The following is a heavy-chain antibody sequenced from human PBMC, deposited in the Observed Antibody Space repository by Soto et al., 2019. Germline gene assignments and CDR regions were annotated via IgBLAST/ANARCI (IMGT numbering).Heavy chain of an antibody. CDR1: GYTFTSYG. Sequence: QVQLVQSGAEVKKPGASVKVSCKASGYTFTSYGISWVRQAPGQGLEWMGWISAYNGNTNYAQKLQGRVTMTTDTSTSTAYMELRSLRSDDTAVYYCARDPGPLWFGELLHNPAKRTKYNWFDPWGQGTLVTVSS. V-gene: IGHV1-18*01. D-gene: IGHD3-10*01. CDR3: ARDPGPLWFGELLHNPAKRTKYNWFDP. J-gene: IGHJ5*02. CDR2: ISAYNGNT.